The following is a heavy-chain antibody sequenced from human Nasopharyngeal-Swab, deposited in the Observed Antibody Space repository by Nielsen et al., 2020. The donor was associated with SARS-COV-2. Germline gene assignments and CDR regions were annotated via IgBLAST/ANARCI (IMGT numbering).Heavy chain of an antibody. CDR2: ISSSSSYI. J-gene: IGHJ6*03. D-gene: IGHD3-10*01. V-gene: IGHV3-21*01. Sequence: VRQAPGKGLEWVSSISSSSSYIYYADSVKGRFTISRDNAKNSLYLQMNSLRAEDTAVYYCARGGHGSGTNYYYYYMDVWGKGTTVTVSS. CDR3: ARGGHGSGTNYYYYYMDV.